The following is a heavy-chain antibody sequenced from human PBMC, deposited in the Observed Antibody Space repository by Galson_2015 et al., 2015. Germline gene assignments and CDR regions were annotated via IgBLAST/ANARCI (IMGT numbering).Heavy chain of an antibody. CDR1: GGAINSGSYF. CDR3: ARSKGDPADKFSVSTYYGMDV. D-gene: IGHD3-16*01. CDR2: IYTTGST. J-gene: IGHJ6*02. Sequence: TLSLTCTVSGGAINSGSYFWTWIRQPAGEGLEWIGRIYTTGSTTYSPSLKSRVTISTDTSKNQFFLSLTSVTAADTAVYFCARSKGDPADKFSVSTYYGMDVWGHGTTVTVSS. V-gene: IGHV4-61*02.